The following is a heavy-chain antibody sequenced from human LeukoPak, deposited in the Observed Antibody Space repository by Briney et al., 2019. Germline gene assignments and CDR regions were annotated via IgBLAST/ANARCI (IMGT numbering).Heavy chain of an antibody. J-gene: IGHJ6*02. V-gene: IGHV3-7*01. CDR2: IKQDGSEK. D-gene: IGHD3-3*01. Sequence: GGSLRLSCAGSGFTFSSHWTGWVRQAPGKGLEWVANIKQDGSEKYYVDSVKGRFTLSRDNAKNSLYLQMNSLRAEDTAVYYCAKYQGITIFGVITPNGMDVWGQGTTVTVSS. CDR3: AKYQGITIFGVITPNGMDV. CDR1: GFTFSSHW.